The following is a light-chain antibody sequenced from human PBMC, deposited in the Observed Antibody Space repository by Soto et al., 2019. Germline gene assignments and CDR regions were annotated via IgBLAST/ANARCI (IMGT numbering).Light chain of an antibody. J-gene: IGLJ2*01. CDR1: SSNIGSNT. V-gene: IGLV1-44*01. CDR2: SNN. CDR3: AAWDDSLNAVV. Sequence: QAVVTQPPSASGTPGQRVTISCSGSSSNIGSNTVNWYQQLPGTAPKLLIYSNNQRPSGVPDRFSGSKSGTSASLAISGLQSEDEADYYCAAWDDSLNAVVFGGGTTLTVL.